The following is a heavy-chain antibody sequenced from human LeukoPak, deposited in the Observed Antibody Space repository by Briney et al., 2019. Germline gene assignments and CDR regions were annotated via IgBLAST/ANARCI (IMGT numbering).Heavy chain of an antibody. J-gene: IGHJ4*02. CDR2: ISSGGGST. V-gene: IGHV3-23*01. Sequence: GGSLRLSCAASAFTFNTYAMSWVRQAPGKGLEWVSGISSGGGSTYYADSVKGRFTISRDNSKNTLYLLMNSLRADDTAVYYCARDRNSFDHWGQGTLVTVSS. CDR1: AFTFNTYA. CDR3: ARDRNSFDH. D-gene: IGHD3-3*02.